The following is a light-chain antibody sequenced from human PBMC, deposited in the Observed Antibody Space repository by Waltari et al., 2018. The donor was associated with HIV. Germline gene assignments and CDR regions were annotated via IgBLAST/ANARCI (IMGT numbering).Light chain of an antibody. V-gene: IGLV6-57*01. J-gene: IGLJ2*01. CDR3: QSYDTTTPVV. CDR1: SCSLSSSY. Sequence: FMLTQPHSVSESPAQTVHISCTRRSCSLSSSYVHLYPPRPRRSPTAGVFEDNQRPSGVPERFSGSIDSSSNSASLTISGLKTEDEADYYCQSYDTTTPVVFGGGTRLTVL. CDR2: EDN.